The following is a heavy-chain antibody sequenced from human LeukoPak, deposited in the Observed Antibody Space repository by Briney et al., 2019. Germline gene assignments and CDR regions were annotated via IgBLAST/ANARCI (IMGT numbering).Heavy chain of an antibody. D-gene: IGHD3-16*02. CDR2: IYPGDSDS. V-gene: IGHV5-51*01. CDR1: GYSFTNYW. J-gene: IGHJ4*02. Sequence: LGESLKISCRGSGYSFTNYWIAWVRQMPGKGLEWMGIIYPGDSDSRYSPPFQGQVTISADKSISTAYLQWNSLKASDTAMYYCARMIGLGEVSPYFDYWGQGSLVTVSS. CDR3: ARMIGLGEVSPYFDY.